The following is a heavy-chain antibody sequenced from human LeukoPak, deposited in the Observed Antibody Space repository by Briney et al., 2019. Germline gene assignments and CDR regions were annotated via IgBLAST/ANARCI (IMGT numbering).Heavy chain of an antibody. J-gene: IGHJ4*02. Sequence: GGSLRLSCAASGFTFSGYAMSWVRQAPGKGLEWVSGISGSGGSTDYADSLKGRFTISRDNSKNTLYLQMNSLSAEDTAVYYCASTRYYFDYWGQGTLVTVSS. CDR1: GFTFSGYA. CDR3: ASTRYYFDY. CDR2: ISGSGGST. V-gene: IGHV3-23*01.